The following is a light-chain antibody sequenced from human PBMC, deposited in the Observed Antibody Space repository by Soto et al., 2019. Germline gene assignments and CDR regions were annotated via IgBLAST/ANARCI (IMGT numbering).Light chain of an antibody. V-gene: IGLV2-8*01. CDR1: SSDVGNYNY. J-gene: IGLJ3*02. CDR3: SSYAGSNTWV. Sequence: QSALTQPPSASGSPGQSVAISCTGTSSDVGNYNYVSWYRQHPGKAPKLLIYEVIKRPSGVPDRFSGSKSGNTASLTVAGLQAEDEADYSCSSYAGSNTWVFGGGTKLTVL. CDR2: EVI.